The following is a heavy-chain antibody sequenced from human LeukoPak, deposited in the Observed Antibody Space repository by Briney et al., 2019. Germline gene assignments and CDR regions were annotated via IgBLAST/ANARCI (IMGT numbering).Heavy chain of an antibody. CDR3: TSDLLGPPGFYYYGMDV. Sequence: GGSLRLSCTASGFTFGDCAMSWVRQAPGKGLEWVGFIRSKAYGGTTEYAASVKGRFTISRDDSKSIAYLQMNSLKTEDTAVYYCTSDLLGPPGFYYYGMDVWGQGTTVTVSS. CDR1: GFTFGDCA. V-gene: IGHV3-49*04. J-gene: IGHJ6*02. CDR2: IRSKAYGGTT. D-gene: IGHD5-12*01.